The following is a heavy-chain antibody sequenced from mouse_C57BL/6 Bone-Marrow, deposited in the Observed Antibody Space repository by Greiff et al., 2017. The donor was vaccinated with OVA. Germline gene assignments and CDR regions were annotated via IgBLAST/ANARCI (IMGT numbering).Heavy chain of an antibody. Sequence: VKVVESGPGLVAPSQSLSITCTVSGFSLTSYGVDWVRQSPGKGLEWLGVIWGVGSTNYNSALKSRLSISKDNSKSQVFLKMNSLQTDDTAMYYCASSHGSSYAMDYWGQGTSVTVSS. CDR3: ASSHGSSYAMDY. CDR2: IWGVGST. CDR1: GFSLTSYG. D-gene: IGHD1-1*01. J-gene: IGHJ4*01. V-gene: IGHV2-6*01.